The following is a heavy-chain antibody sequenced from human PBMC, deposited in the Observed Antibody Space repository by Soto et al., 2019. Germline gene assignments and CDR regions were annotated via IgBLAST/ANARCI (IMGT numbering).Heavy chain of an antibody. CDR2: IYYSGST. CDR3: ASRRYGDLDY. J-gene: IGHJ4*02. V-gene: IGHV4-39*01. D-gene: IGHD4-17*01. CDR1: GGSISSSSYY. Sequence: SETLSLTCTVSGGSISSSSYYWGWIRQPPGKGLEWIGSIYYSGSTYYNPSLKSRVTISVDTSKNQFSLKLSSVTAADTAVYYCASRRYGDLDYWGQGTLVTVSS.